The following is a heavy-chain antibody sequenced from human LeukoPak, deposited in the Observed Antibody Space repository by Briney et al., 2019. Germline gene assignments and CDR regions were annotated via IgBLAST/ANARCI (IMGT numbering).Heavy chain of an antibody. CDR3: AREGEGNCSSTSCYAGVRDDAFDI. Sequence: PGGSLRLSCAASGFTFSDYYMSWIRQAPGRGLEWVSDVRSDGVTTFYADSVKGRFTISRDNSKNTLYLQMNSLRAEDTAVYYCAREGEGNCSSTSCYAGVRDDAFDIWGQGTMVTVSS. CDR1: GFTFSDYY. D-gene: IGHD2-2*01. J-gene: IGHJ3*02. V-gene: IGHV3-11*04. CDR2: VRSDGVTT.